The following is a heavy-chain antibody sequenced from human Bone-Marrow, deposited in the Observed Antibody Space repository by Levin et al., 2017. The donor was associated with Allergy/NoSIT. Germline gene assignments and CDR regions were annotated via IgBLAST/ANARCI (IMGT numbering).Heavy chain of an antibody. V-gene: IGHV4-30-4*01. J-gene: IGHJ4*02. CDR3: ARMAAMTYFDS. CDR2: IYSSGNT. CDR1: GDSINNPDYY. D-gene: IGHD5-24*01. Sequence: LRLSCSVSGDSINNPDYYWSWVRQSPGKGLEWIGYIYSSGNTYYNPSLESRLVLSLDTSEAQFSLRLTSLTAAGTAIYYCARMAAMTYFDSWGPGTLITVSS.